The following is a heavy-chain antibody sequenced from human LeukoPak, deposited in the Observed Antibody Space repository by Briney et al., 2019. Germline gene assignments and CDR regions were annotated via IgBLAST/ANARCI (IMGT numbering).Heavy chain of an antibody. V-gene: IGHV3-15*01. CDR2: IKSKTDGGTT. CDR3: SVVVPAATYYFDY. J-gene: IGHJ4*02. Sequence: GGSLRLPCAASGFTFSNAWMSWVRQAPGKGLEWVGRIKSKTDGGTTDYAAPVKGRFTISRDDSKNTLYLQMNSLKTEDTAVYYCSVVVPAATYYFDYWGQGTLVTVSS. D-gene: IGHD2-2*01. CDR1: GFTFSNAW.